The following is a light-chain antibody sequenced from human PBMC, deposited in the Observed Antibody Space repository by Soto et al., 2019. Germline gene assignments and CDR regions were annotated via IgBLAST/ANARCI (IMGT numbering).Light chain of an antibody. CDR3: QQYNIYRWT. Sequence: DIQMTQAPSTLSASVGDRVTITCRARQSISNWLAWYQQKPGKAPKLLIYDASSLKRGVPSRFSGSGSGTEFTLTISSLQPDDFATYYCQQYNIYRWTFGQPTKVDI. CDR1: QSISNW. CDR2: DAS. V-gene: IGKV1-5*01. J-gene: IGKJ1*01.